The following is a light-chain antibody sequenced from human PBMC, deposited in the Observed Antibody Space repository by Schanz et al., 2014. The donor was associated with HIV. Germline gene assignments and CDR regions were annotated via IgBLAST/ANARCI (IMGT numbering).Light chain of an antibody. CDR2: EAS. CDR1: QNISPW. Sequence: DIQMTQSPSTLSASVGDRVSLTCRASQNISPWLAWYQQKPGRPPKLLIYEASTLETGVPSRFSGSGSGTDFTLTIDSLQLEDFALYYCQQSFSTPLTFGGGTKVEIK. V-gene: IGKV1-5*03. CDR3: QQSFSTPLT. J-gene: IGKJ4*01.